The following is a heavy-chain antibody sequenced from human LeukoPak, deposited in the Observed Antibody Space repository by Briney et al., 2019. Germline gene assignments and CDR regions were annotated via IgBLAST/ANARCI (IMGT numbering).Heavy chain of an antibody. CDR3: ARVRYYYGSGSSDQDYYYYYMDV. CDR2: IYYSGST. Sequence: SETLSLTCTVSGGSITSSSYYWGWIRQPPGKGLEWIGSIYYSGSTYCNPSLKSRVTISVDTSKNQFSLKLSSVTAADTAVYYCARVRYYYGSGSSDQDYYYYYMDVWGKGTTVTISS. D-gene: IGHD3-10*01. CDR1: GGSITSSSYY. J-gene: IGHJ6*03. V-gene: IGHV4-39*01.